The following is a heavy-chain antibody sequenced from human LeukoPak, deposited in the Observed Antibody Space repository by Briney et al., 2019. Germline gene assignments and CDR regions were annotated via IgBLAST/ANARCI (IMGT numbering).Heavy chain of an antibody. CDR2: IYYSGST. V-gene: IGHV4-39*07. D-gene: IGHD1-26*01. J-gene: IGHJ5*02. CDR1: GGSISSYY. Sequence: SETLSLTCTVSGGSISSYYWSWIRQPPGKGLEWIGSIYYSGSTYYNPSLKSRVTISVDTSKNQFSLKLSSVTAADTAVYYCTREVRSAWASFDPWGQGTLVTVSS. CDR3: TREVRSAWASFDP.